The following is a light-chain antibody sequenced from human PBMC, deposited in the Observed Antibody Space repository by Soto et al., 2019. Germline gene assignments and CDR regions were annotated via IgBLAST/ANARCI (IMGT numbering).Light chain of an antibody. Sequence: EIVMTQSPATLSVSPGERATLSCRASQSVSSNLAWYQQKPGQAPRLLIYGASTRATGIPARFSGSGSGTEFTLTNNSLQSEYFAVYYCQQYNNWLTFGGGTKVEIK. CDR3: QQYNNWLT. V-gene: IGKV3-15*01. CDR1: QSVSSN. CDR2: GAS. J-gene: IGKJ4*01.